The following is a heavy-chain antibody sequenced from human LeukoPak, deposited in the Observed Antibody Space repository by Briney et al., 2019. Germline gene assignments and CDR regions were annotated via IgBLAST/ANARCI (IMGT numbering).Heavy chain of an antibody. CDR3: ARGPGGEGYCSSTSCYAPDY. CDR1: GFTFSSYS. Sequence: GGSLRLSCAASGFTFSSYSMNWVRQAPGKGLEWVSSISSSSSYIYYADSVKGRFTISRDNAKNSLYLQMNSLRAEDTAVYYCARGPGGEGYCSSTSCYAPDYWGQGTLVTVSS. V-gene: IGHV3-21*01. J-gene: IGHJ4*02. CDR2: ISSSSSYI. D-gene: IGHD2-2*01.